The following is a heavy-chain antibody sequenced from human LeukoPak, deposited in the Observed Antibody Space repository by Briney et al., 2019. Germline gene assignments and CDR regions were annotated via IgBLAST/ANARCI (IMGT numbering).Heavy chain of an antibody. CDR3: AKSEAGYGYGKLYYYYYYMDV. CDR1: GFTFGNYA. V-gene: IGHV3-43*02. Sequence: GGALRLSCSVSGFTFGNYAMHWVRQAPGKGLDWVSLISGDGGSTYYADSVKGRFTISRDNSKNSLYLQMNSLRTEDTALYYCAKSEAGYGYGKLYYYYYYMDVWGTGTTVTVSS. J-gene: IGHJ6*03. D-gene: IGHD5-18*01. CDR2: ISGDGGST.